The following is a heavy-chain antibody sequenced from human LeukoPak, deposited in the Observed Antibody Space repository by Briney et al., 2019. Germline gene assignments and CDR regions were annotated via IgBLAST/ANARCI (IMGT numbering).Heavy chain of an antibody. D-gene: IGHD1-26*01. CDR2: IYWDDDK. V-gene: IGHV2-5*02. Sequence: KMSGPTLVKPTQTLTLTCTFSGFSLTTSGVGVGWIRQPPGKALEWLAVIYWDDDKRYSPSVENRLTITKDTSKNQVVLTMTNMDPVDTATYYCAHRLVGFTGSYYQSYFDFWGQGTLVTVSS. CDR3: AHRLVGFTGSYYQSYFDF. J-gene: IGHJ4*02. CDR1: GFSLTTSGVG.